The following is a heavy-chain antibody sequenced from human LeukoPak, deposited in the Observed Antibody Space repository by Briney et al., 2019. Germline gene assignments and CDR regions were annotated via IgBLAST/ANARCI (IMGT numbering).Heavy chain of an antibody. CDR1: GGPISRGSYY. V-gene: IGHV4-39*06. D-gene: IGHD4-11*01. CDR2: IYYSGST. CDR3: ARSAVTNYMDV. J-gene: IGHJ6*03. Sequence: SETLSLTCTVSGGPISRGSYYWAWVRQPPGKGLEWIGSIYYSGSTYYNPSLKSPVTISVDTSKNHFTLKLTSVTAADTAVYYCARSAVTNYMDVWGKGTTVTVSS.